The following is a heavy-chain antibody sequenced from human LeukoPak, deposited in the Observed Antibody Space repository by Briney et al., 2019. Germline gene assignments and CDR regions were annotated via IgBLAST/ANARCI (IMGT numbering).Heavy chain of an antibody. D-gene: IGHD5-24*01. Sequence: PSETLSLTCAVYGGSLSGYYWSWIRQPPGRGLEWIGEINHSGSTNYNPSLKSRVTISVDTSKNQFSLKLSSVTAADTAVYYCARGWNWLQPFDYWGQGTLVTVSS. CDR3: ARGWNWLQPFDY. CDR1: GGSLSGYY. CDR2: INHSGST. J-gene: IGHJ4*02. V-gene: IGHV4-34*01.